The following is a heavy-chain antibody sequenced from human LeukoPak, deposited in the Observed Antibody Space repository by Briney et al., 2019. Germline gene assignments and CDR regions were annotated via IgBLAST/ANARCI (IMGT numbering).Heavy chain of an antibody. Sequence: PGGSLRLSCAASGFTFSSYAMHWVRQAPGKGLEYVSGISNNGGSTFYANSVKSRFTISRDNSQNTLYLQMGSLRPEDMAVYYCARGDVMVVAATLNYWGQGTLVTVSS. J-gene: IGHJ4*02. V-gene: IGHV3-64*01. CDR3: ARGDVMVVAATLNY. CDR1: GFTFSSYA. D-gene: IGHD2-15*01. CDR2: ISNNGGST.